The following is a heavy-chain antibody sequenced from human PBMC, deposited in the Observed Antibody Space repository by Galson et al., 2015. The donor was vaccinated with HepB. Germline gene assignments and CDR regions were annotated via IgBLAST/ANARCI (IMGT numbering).Heavy chain of an antibody. CDR1: GFTFSSYA. CDR2: ISYDGSNK. Sequence: SLRLSCAASGFTFSSYAMHWVRQAPGKGLEWVAVISYDGSNKYYADSVKGRFTISRDNSKNTLYLQMNSLRAEDTAVYYCARGLSITMIVEALDYWGQGTLVTVSS. J-gene: IGHJ4*02. CDR3: ARGLSITMIVEALDY. V-gene: IGHV3-30-3*01. D-gene: IGHD3-22*01.